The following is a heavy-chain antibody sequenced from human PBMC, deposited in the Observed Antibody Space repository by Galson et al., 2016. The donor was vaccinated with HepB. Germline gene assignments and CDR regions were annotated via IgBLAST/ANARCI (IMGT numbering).Heavy chain of an antibody. V-gene: IGHV3-33*01. J-gene: IGHJ6*02. CDR1: GFTFNNYG. Sequence: SLRLSCAASGFTFNNYGMHWVRQAPGKGLEWVALIWYDGRNKYYADSVKGRFTISRDNSKNTLYLQMNSLRAKDQAVYYCVRDRAARDTVYYYGMDVWGQGATVTVSS. CDR3: VRDRAARDTVYYYGMDV. CDR2: IWYDGRNK. D-gene: IGHD6-25*01.